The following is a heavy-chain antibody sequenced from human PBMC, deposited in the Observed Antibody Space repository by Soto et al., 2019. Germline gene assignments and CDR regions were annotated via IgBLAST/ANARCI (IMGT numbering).Heavy chain of an antibody. CDR2: INSDGSIT. V-gene: IGHV3-48*03. CDR3: VRYSRSVGGSYRPDY. D-gene: IGHD3-16*02. CDR1: GFTFSSYE. Sequence: EVQLVESGGGLVQPGGSLRLSCAASGFTFSSYEMNWVRQAPGKGLEWVSRINSDGSITNYADAVKGRFTISRDNVKNTLYLQMNSLRAEDTAVYYCVRYSRSVGGSYRPDYWGQGTLVTVSS. J-gene: IGHJ4*02.